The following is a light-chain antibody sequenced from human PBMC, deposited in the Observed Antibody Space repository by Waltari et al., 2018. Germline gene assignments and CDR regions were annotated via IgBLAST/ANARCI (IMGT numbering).Light chain of an antibody. V-gene: IGLV3-1*01. CDR3: QAWDSGVAGV. J-gene: IGLJ1*01. Sequence: SYDLTQSPSVSVSPGQTASITCSGDELEKKYVCLYQQKPGQSPVLVIYQDVRRPSEIPERFSGSNSGNTATLTISGTQPMDEADYYCQAWDSGVAGVFGTGTKVTVL. CDR2: QDV. CDR1: ELEKKY.